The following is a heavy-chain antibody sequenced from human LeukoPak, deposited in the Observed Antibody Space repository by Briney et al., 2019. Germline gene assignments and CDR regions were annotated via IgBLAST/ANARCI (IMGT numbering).Heavy chain of an antibody. CDR2: IYPGDSDT. Sequence: ESLKIFCKGSGYSFTSYWIGLVRQMPGEGLGWMGIIYPGDSDTRYSPSFQGQVTISADKSISTAYLQWSSLKASDTAMYYCARRYSYGPAAYFDYWGQGTLVTVSS. D-gene: IGHD1-26*01. CDR3: ARRYSYGPAAYFDY. J-gene: IGHJ4*02. CDR1: GYSFTSYW. V-gene: IGHV5-51*01.